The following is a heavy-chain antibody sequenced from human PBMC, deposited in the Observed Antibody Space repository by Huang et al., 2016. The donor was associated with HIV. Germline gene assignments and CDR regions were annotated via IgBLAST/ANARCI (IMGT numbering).Heavy chain of an antibody. D-gene: IGHD6-6*01. V-gene: IGHV1-2*02. CDR1: GYTFTDSN. Sequence: QVQLVQSGAEVKNPGASVRVSCKASGYTFTDSNIHWVRQAPGQGLEWMGGINPKRGGTNYAQRFQGRVTMTRDTTISTVHMDLRRIQSDDTAVYFCARDWSFGSSTSPADWGQGTLVTVSS. CDR3: ARDWSFGSSTSPAD. CDR2: INPKRGGT. J-gene: IGHJ4*02.